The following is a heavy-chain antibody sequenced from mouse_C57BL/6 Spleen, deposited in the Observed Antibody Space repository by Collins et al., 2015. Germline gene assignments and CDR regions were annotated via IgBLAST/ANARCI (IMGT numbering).Heavy chain of an antibody. J-gene: IGHJ1*03. V-gene: IGHV1-50*01. D-gene: IGHD1-1*01. Sequence: QVQLQQPGAELVKPGASVKLSCKASGYTFTSYWMQWVKQRPGQGLEWIGEIDPSDSYTNYNQKFKGKATLTVDTSSSTAYMQLSSLTSEDSAVYYCARGSHTVVAPSWYFDVWGTGTTVTVSS. CDR3: ARGSHTVVAPSWYFDV. CDR1: GYTFTSYW. CDR2: IDPSDSYT.